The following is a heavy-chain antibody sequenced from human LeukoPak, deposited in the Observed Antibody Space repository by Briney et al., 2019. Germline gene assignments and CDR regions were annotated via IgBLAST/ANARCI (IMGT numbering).Heavy chain of an antibody. CDR1: GGSFSGYY. V-gene: IGHV4-34*01. CDR3: ARGRKGRGLSIVVVPAAIRQFDP. D-gene: IGHD2-2*01. CDR2: INHSGST. J-gene: IGHJ5*02. Sequence: SETLSLTCAVYGGSFSGYYWSWIRQPPGKGLEWIGEINHSGSTNYNPSLKSRVTISVDTSKNQFSLKLSSVTAADTAVYYCARGRKGRGLSIVVVPAAIRQFDPWGQETLVTVSS.